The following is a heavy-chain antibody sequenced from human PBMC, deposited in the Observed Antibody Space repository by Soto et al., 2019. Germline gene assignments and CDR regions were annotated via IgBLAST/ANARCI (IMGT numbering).Heavy chain of an antibody. J-gene: IGHJ6*02. V-gene: IGHV4-4*02. D-gene: IGHD6-6*01. Sequence: PSETLSLTCAVSGGSISSSNWWSWVRQPPGKGLEWIGEIYHSGSTNYNPSLKSRVTISVDKSKNQFSLKLSSVTAADTAVYYCARDRESSSLRDGMDVRGQGTTVTVSS. CDR3: ARDRESSSLRDGMDV. CDR2: IYHSGST. CDR1: GGSISSSNW.